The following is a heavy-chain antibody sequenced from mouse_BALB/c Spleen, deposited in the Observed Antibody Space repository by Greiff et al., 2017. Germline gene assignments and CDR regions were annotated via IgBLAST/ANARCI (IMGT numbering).Heavy chain of an antibody. J-gene: IGHJ4*01. D-gene: IGHD1-2*01. CDR1: GYSFSSYW. CDR2: IYPGDGDT. V-gene: IGHV1-80*01. CDR3: TRSSYCGTRYYAIDY. Sequence: QVQLQQSGAELVRPGSSVKISCKASGYSFSSYWMNWVKQRPGQGLEWIGKIYPGDGDTNYTGKFKGKATLTADKSTSTAYMQLSSLKSEDSAVYVCTRSSYCGTRYYAIDYWGQGTSVTVSS.